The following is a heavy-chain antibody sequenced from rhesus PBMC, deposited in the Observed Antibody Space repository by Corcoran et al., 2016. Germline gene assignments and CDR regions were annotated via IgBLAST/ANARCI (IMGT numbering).Heavy chain of an antibody. CDR1: GGSLSSGYG. Sequence: QVQLQESGPGLVKPSETLSLTCAVSGGSLSSGYGWSWIRQSPGKGLEWIGHIYGSLGSNYYNPSLKSRVTISKDTSKNQFSLKLSSVTAADTAVYYCARDYTVTGYALDSWGQGVVVTVSS. CDR2: IYGSLGSN. CDR3: ARDYTVTGYALDS. V-gene: IGHV4S7*01. J-gene: IGHJ6*01. D-gene: IGHD4-23*01.